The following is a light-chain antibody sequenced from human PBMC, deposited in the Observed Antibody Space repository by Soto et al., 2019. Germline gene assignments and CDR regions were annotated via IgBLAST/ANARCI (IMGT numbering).Light chain of an antibody. CDR2: EVS. V-gene: IGLV2-14*01. CDR1: SSDVGGYNY. CDR3: SSYTSSSTGV. J-gene: IGLJ1*01. Sequence: LTQPASVSGSPGQSITISCTGTSSDVGGYNYVSWYQQHPGKAPKLMIYEVSNRPSGVSNRFSGSKSGNTASLTISGLQAEDEADYYCSSYTSSSTGVFGTGTKVTVL.